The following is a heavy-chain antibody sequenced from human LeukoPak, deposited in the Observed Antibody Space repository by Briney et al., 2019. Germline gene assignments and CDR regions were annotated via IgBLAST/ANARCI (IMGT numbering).Heavy chain of an antibody. V-gene: IGHV2-70*11. CDR1: GFSLSTSGMC. CDR2: IDWDDDK. CDR3: ARELAPEDYYYMDV. J-gene: IGHJ6*03. D-gene: IGHD6-6*01. Sequence: SGPALVTPTQTLTLTCTFSGFSLSTSGMCVSWIRQPPGKALEWLARIDWDDDKYYSTALKTRLTISKDTSKNQVVLTMTNMDPVDTATYYCARELAPEDYYYMDVWGKGTTDTVSS.